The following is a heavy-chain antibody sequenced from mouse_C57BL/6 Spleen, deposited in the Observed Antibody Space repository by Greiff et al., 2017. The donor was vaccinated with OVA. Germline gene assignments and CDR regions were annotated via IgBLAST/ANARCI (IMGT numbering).Heavy chain of an antibody. Sequence: QVQLQQSGAELVRPGTSVKVSCKASGYAFTNYLIEWVKQRPGQGLEWIGVINPGSGGTNYNEKFKGKATLTADKSSSTAYMQLSSLTSEDSAVYFCARCGDSSGYYAMDYWGQGTSVTVSS. V-gene: IGHV1-54*01. D-gene: IGHD3-2*02. CDR2: INPGSGGT. J-gene: IGHJ4*01. CDR3: ARCGDSSGYYAMDY. CDR1: GYAFTNYL.